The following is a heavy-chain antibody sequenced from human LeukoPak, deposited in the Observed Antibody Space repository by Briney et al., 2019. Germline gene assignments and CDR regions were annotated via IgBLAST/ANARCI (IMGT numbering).Heavy chain of an antibody. CDR3: ARVGTTVTTHFFQH. Sequence: GASVKVSFKASGYTFTSYGISWVRQAPGQGLEWMGWISAYNGNTNYAQKLQGRVTMTTDTSTSTAYMELRSLRSDDTAVYYCARVGTTVTTHFFQHWGQGTLVTVSS. CDR1: GYTFTSYG. V-gene: IGHV1-18*01. J-gene: IGHJ1*01. D-gene: IGHD4-17*01. CDR2: ISAYNGNT.